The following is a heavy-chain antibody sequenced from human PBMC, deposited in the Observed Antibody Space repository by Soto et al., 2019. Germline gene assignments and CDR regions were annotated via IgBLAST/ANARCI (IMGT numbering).Heavy chain of an antibody. CDR3: AKDNQPGFDY. J-gene: IGHJ4*02. CDR2: ISWNSGSI. V-gene: IGHV3-9*01. CDR1: GFTFDDYA. Sequence: PGGSLRLSCAASGFTFDDYAMHWVRQAPGKGLEWVSGISWNSGSIGYADSVKGRFTISRDNAKNSLYLQMNSLRAEDTALYYCAKDNQPGFDYWGQGTLVTVSS.